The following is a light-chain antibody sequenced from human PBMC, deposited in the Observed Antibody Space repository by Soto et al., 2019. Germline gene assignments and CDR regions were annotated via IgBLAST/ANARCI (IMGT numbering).Light chain of an antibody. J-gene: IGLJ2*01. V-gene: IGLV2-14*01. CDR3: SSYTGGTNVV. Sequence: QSALTQPASVSGSPGQSITISCTGTSSDVGGYNYVSWYQQHPGKAPKLLIYEVSNRPSGVSNRFSGSKSGNTASLTISGLQAEDEAEYYCSSYTGGTNVVFGGGTKLTVL. CDR1: SSDVGGYNY. CDR2: EVS.